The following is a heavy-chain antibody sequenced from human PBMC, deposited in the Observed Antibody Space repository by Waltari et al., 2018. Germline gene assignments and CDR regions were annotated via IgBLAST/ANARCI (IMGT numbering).Heavy chain of an antibody. Sequence: QVQLVQSGAEVKKPGSSVKVSCKASGGPFSSYATSRVRQAPGQGLEWMGGIIPIFGTANYAQKFQGRVTITADESTSTAYMELSSLRSEDTAVYYCARDLRYSRALDAFDIWGQGTMVTVSS. D-gene: IGHD6-13*01. V-gene: IGHV1-69*01. J-gene: IGHJ3*02. CDR1: GGPFSSYA. CDR2: IIPIFGTA. CDR3: ARDLRYSRALDAFDI.